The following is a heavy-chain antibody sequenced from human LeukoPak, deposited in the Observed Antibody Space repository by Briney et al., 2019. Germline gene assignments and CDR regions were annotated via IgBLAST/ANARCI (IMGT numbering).Heavy chain of an antibody. CDR2: IYSDNT. CDR3: AKDPAGELSEYYFDY. J-gene: IGHJ4*02. CDR1: GFTVSSNS. D-gene: IGHD3-10*01. V-gene: IGHV3-66*03. Sequence: GGSLRLSCTVSGFTVSSNSMSWVRQAPGKGLEWVSFIYSDNTHYSDSVKGRFTISRDNSKNTLYLQMNSLRAEDTAVYYCAKDPAGELSEYYFDYWGQGTLVTVSS.